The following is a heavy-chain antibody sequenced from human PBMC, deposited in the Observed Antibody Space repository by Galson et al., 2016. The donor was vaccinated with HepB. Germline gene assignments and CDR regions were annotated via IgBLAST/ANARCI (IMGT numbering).Heavy chain of an antibody. CDR3: ARSRLAAAFDP. CDR1: GFTFSNYD. J-gene: IGHJ5*02. CDR2: IRHDGSEK. V-gene: IGHV3-7*03. Sequence: SLRLSCAASGFTFSNYDMHWVRQATGRGLEWVANIRHDGSEKYYVDSMKGRFTISRDNAKNSLFLQMSSLRAEDTAVYYCARSRLAAAFDPWGQGTLVTVSS. D-gene: IGHD6-13*01.